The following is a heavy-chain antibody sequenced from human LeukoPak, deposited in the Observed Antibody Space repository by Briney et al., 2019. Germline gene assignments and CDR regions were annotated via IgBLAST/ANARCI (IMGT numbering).Heavy chain of an antibody. CDR2: ISAYNGNT. CDR1: GYTFTSYG. Sequence: GASVKVSCKASGYTFTSYGISWVRQAPGQGLEWMGWISAYNGNTNYAQKLQGRVTMTTDTSTSTAYMELRSLRSDDTAVYYCAREVGYCSSTSCQQGVDYWGQGTLVTVSS. J-gene: IGHJ4*02. CDR3: AREVGYCSSTSCQQGVDY. V-gene: IGHV1-18*01. D-gene: IGHD2-2*01.